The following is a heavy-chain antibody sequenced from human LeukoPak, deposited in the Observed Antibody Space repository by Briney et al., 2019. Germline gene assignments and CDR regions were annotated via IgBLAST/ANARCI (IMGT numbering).Heavy chain of an antibody. CDR1: GGSISSSSYY. J-gene: IGHJ4*02. CDR3: ASLYYYDSSGYQKHYFDY. Sequence: SETLPLTCTVSGGSISSSSYYWGWIRQPPGTGLEWIGSIYYSGSTYYNPSLKSRVTISVDTSKNQFSLKLSSVTAADTAVYYCASLYYYDSSGYQKHYFDYWGQGTLVTVSS. D-gene: IGHD3-22*01. CDR2: IYYSGST. V-gene: IGHV4-39*01.